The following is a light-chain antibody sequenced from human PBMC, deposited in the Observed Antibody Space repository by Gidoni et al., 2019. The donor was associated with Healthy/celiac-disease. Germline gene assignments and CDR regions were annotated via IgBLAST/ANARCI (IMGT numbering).Light chain of an antibody. CDR3: QQYGSSPPMYT. J-gene: IGKJ2*01. CDR2: GAS. V-gene: IGKV3-20*01. Sequence: EIVLTQSPGTPSLSPGERATLSCRASQSVSSSYLAWYQQKPGQAPRLLIYGASSRATGIPDRFSGSGSGTDFTLTISRLEPEDFAVYYCQQYGSSPPMYTFXXXTKLEIK. CDR1: QSVSSSY.